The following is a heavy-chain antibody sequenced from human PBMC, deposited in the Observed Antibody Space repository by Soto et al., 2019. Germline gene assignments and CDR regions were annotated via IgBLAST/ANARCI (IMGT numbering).Heavy chain of an antibody. D-gene: IGHD3-3*01. CDR3: AKGEYYDFWSGYYFDY. V-gene: IGHV3-23*01. Sequence: GGSLRLSCAASGFTFSSYAMSWVRQAPGKGLEWVSAIRGSGGSTYYADSVKGRFTISRDNSKNTLYLQMNSLRAEDSAVYYCAKGEYYDFWSGYYFDYWGQGTLVTVSS. CDR2: IRGSGGST. J-gene: IGHJ4*02. CDR1: GFTFSSYA.